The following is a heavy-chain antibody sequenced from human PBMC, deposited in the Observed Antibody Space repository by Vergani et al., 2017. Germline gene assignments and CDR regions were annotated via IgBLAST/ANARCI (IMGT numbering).Heavy chain of an antibody. CDR3: ARGQSVRGVYSRSDGMDV. CDR2: LNHSGST. J-gene: IGHJ6*02. V-gene: IGHV4-34*01. CDR1: GGSFSGYY. Sequence: QVQLQQWGAGLLKPSETLSLTCAVYGGSFSGYYWSWLRQPPGKGLEWIGELNHSGSTNYNPSLKSRVTISVDTSKNQFSLKLSSVTAADTAVYYCARGQSVRGVYSRSDGMDVWGQGTTVTVSS. D-gene: IGHD3-10*01.